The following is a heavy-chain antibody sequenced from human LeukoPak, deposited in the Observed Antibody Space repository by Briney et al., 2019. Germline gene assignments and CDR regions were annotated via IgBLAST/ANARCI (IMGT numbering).Heavy chain of an antibody. J-gene: IGHJ4*02. CDR1: GFTVGSNY. Sequence: GGSLTLSCAASGFTVGSNYMSWVRQAPGKGLEWVSVIYSGGSTYYAGSVKGRFTISRDNSKNTQYLQMNSLRAEDTAVYYCSRAARPRDYWGQGTLVTVSS. D-gene: IGHD6-6*01. V-gene: IGHV3-66*02. CDR2: IYSGGST. CDR3: SRAARPRDY.